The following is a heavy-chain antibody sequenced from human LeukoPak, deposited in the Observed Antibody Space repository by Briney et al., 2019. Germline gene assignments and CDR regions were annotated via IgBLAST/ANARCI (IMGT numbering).Heavy chain of an antibody. CDR1: GGSISSSS. J-gene: IGHJ6*02. CDR3: ARVVEVNSSSWYYYYGMDV. CDR2: ISSSSSYI. D-gene: IGHD6-13*01. Sequence: ETLSLTCTVSGGSISSSSYYWGWIRQPPGKGLEWVSSISSSSSYIYYADSVKGRFTISRDNAKNSLYLQMNSLRAEDTAVYYCARVVEVNSSSWYYYYGMDVWGQGTTVTVSS. V-gene: IGHV3-21*01.